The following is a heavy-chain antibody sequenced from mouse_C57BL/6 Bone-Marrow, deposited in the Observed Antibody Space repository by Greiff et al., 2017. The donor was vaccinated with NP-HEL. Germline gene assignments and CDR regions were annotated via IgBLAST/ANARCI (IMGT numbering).Heavy chain of an antibody. CDR1: GYTFTEYT. V-gene: IGHV1-62-2*01. D-gene: IGHD1-1*01. Sequence: QVQLQQSGAELVKPGASVKLSCKASGYTFTEYTIHWVKQRSGQGLEWIGWFYPGSGSLTYNEKFKDKATLTADKSSSTVYMDLSRLTSEDSAVYFCARHGDYCGSSYGYFDVWGTGTTVTVSS. CDR3: ARHGDYCGSSYGYFDV. CDR2: FYPGSGSL. J-gene: IGHJ1*03.